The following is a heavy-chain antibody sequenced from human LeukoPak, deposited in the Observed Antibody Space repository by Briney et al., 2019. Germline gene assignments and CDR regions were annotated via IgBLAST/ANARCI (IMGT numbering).Heavy chain of an antibody. CDR1: GYTFTGYY. CDR3: ARVGPYCSSNRCYWYSSNPYYFDY. V-gene: IGHV1-2*02. D-gene: IGHD2-2*01. CDR2: INPNIGGT. J-gene: IGHJ4*02. Sequence: ASVKGSCKASGYTFTGYYMHWVRQAPGQGLEWRGWINPNIGGTNYAQKFQGRVTMTSDTSISTAYMELSRLSSHDTALYYCARVGPYCSSNRCYWYSSNPYYFDYWGQGTLVTVSS.